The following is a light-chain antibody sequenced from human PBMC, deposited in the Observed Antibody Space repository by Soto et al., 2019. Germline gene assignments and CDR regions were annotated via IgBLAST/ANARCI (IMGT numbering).Light chain of an antibody. Sequence: EIVMTQSPATLSVSPGERATLSCRASQSVSSNLAWYQQKPGQAPRLLIYGASTRATGIPARFSGSGSGTEFTLTISSLQSEDFAVYCCQQYNNWPPYTFGQGTKLESK. CDR3: QQYNNWPPYT. CDR1: QSVSSN. J-gene: IGKJ2*01. V-gene: IGKV3-15*01. CDR2: GAS.